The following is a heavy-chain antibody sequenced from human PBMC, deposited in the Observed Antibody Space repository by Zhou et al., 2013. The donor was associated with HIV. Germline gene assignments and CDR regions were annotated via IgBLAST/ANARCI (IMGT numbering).Heavy chain of an antibody. Sequence: QVQLVQSGAEVKKPGASVKVSCKSSGYNFINYDINWVRQATGQGLEWMGWMNPNSGNTGYAQKFQGRVTMTRNTSISTAYMELSSLRSEDTAMYYCGRRGSWGDRTTIIRGGVDVWGQGTTVSVSS. D-gene: IGHD3-10*01. V-gene: IGHV1-8*01. CDR3: GRRGSWGDRTTIIRGGVDV. CDR1: GYNFINYD. J-gene: IGHJ6*02. CDR2: MNPNSGNT.